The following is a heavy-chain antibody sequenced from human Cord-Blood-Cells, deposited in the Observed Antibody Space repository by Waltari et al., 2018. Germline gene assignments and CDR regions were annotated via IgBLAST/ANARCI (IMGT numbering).Heavy chain of an antibody. CDR3: AKDEAAAGRPEYFQH. Sequence: EVQLLESGGGLVQPGGSLRLSCAASGFTFSSYAMSWVRQAPGKGREWVSAISGSGGSTYYADSVKGRFTISRDNSKNTLYLQMNSLRAEDTAVYYCAKDEAAAGRPEYFQHWGQGTLVTVSS. CDR1: GFTFSSYA. V-gene: IGHV3-23*01. CDR2: ISGSGGST. J-gene: IGHJ1*01. D-gene: IGHD6-13*01.